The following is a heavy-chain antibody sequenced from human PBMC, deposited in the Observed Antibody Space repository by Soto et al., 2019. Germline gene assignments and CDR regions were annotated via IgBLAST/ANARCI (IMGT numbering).Heavy chain of an antibody. CDR2: ISAYNGNT. CDR3: ARDGTTEIVVVPAASTNWFDP. V-gene: IGHV1-18*01. D-gene: IGHD2-2*01. CDR1: GYTFTSYG. Sequence: PGESLKVSCKASGYTFTSYGISWVRQAPGQGLEWMGWISAYNGNTNYAQKLQGRVTMTTDTSTSTAYMELRSPRSDDTAVYYCARDGTTEIVVVPAASTNWFDPWGQGTLVTVSS. J-gene: IGHJ5*02.